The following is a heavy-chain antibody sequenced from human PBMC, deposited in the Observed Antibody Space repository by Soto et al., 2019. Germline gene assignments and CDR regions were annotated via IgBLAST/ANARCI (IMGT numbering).Heavy chain of an antibody. CDR3: AHRPRIVAAPRYWYFAL. D-gene: IGHD1-26*01. CDR2: ISWDDDK. Sequence: QITLKESGPTLVKPTQPLTLTCTFSGFSLSTSGVGVGWIRQPPGKALEWLALISWDDDKRYSPSLKSRLTVTKDTPKDQVVRTVPNRDPVDTATHYCAHRPRIVAAPRYWYFALWGRGTLVPVSS. CDR1: GFSLSTSGVG. J-gene: IGHJ2*01. V-gene: IGHV2-5*02.